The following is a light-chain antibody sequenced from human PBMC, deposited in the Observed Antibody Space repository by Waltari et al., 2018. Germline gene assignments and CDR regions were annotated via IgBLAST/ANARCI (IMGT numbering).Light chain of an antibody. CDR3: TSYVGSSDFVM. J-gene: IGLJ3*02. CDR1: TTHVGTSNY. V-gene: IGLV2-8*01. Sequence: QSALTQPPSASGSPGQSVTISCTGTTTHVGTSNYVSSYQQRPGEVPNIIIYDVNKRPSGVPDRFSGYKSGNTASLTVSGLQAEDEGDYYCTSYVGSSDFVMFGGGTKLTVL. CDR2: DVN.